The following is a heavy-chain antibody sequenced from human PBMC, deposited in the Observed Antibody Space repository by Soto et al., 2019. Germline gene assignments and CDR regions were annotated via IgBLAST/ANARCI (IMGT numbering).Heavy chain of an antibody. Sequence: EVQLLESGGGLVQPGGSLRLSCAASGFTFSSYAMSWVRQAPGKGLEWVSASSGSGGSTYYADSVKGRFTISRDNSKDTLYLQLNGLRAEDTAVYYCAKRGSITGASYFDYWGQGTLVTVSS. D-gene: IGHD1-20*01. CDR2: SSGSGGST. CDR1: GFTFSSYA. V-gene: IGHV3-23*01. J-gene: IGHJ4*02. CDR3: AKRGSITGASYFDY.